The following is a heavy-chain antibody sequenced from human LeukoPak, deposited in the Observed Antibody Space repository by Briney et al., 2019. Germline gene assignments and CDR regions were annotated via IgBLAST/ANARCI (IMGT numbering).Heavy chain of an antibody. D-gene: IGHD6-19*01. CDR2: FDPEYGET. Sequence: ASVKVSCKVSGYTLTELSMHWVRQAPGKGLEWMGGFDPEYGETIYAQKFQGRVTMTEDTSTDTAYMELSSLRSEDTAVYYCATYSSGWYYFDYWGQGTLVTVSS. V-gene: IGHV1-24*01. J-gene: IGHJ4*02. CDR1: GYTLTELS. CDR3: ATYSSGWYYFDY.